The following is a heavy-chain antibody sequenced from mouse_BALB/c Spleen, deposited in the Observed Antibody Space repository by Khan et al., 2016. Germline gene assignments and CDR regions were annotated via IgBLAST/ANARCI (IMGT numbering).Heavy chain of an antibody. J-gene: IGHJ4*01. Sequence: QVQLKESGPGLAAPSQSLSITCTISGFSLTNYGVHWVRQPPGKGLEWLVVIWSDGSTNYNSVLKSRLTITKDNSQSQVFLKMNSLQTDDTAIYFCARQPYDHYKIMDDWGQGTSVTVSS. D-gene: IGHD2-4*01. CDR2: IWSDGST. CDR1: GFSLTNYG. V-gene: IGHV2-6-1*01. CDR3: ARQPYDHYKIMDD.